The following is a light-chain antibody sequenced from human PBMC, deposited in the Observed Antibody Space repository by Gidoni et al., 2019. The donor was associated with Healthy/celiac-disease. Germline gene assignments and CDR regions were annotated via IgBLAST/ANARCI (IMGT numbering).Light chain of an antibody. V-gene: IGKV4-1*01. Sequence: DIVMTLSPDSLSVSLGERATINCKSSQSVFYSSNKKNYLAWYQQKPGHPPKLLIYWATTRESGVPERCSGSGSGTDFTLTNSSLKAEDVAVYYGQHGFTFGPGTKVDIK. CDR2: WAT. J-gene: IGKJ3*01. CDR1: QSVFYSSNKKNY. CDR3: QHGFT.